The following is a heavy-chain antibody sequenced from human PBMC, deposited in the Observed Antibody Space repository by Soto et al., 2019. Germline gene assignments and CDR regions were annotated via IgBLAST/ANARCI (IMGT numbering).Heavy chain of an antibody. CDR1: GFTFSNAW. CDR3: TTGPGGPDIVATTNWGYY. Sequence: EVQLVESGGGLVKPGGSLRLSCAASGFTFSNAWMSWVRQAPGKGLEWVGRIKSKTDGGTTDYAAPVKGRFTISRDDSKNTLYLQMNSLKTEDTAVYYCTTGPGGPDIVATTNWGYYWGQGTLVTVSS. CDR2: IKSKTDGGTT. J-gene: IGHJ4*02. D-gene: IGHD5-12*01. V-gene: IGHV3-15*01.